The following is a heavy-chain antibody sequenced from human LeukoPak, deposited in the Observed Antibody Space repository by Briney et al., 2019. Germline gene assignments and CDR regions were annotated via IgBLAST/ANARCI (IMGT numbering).Heavy chain of an antibody. V-gene: IGHV1-18*01. D-gene: IGHD4-23*01. CDR3: ARDKTVGWFDP. Sequence: ASVKVSCKAAGYAFTSYGISWVRQAPGQGLGWMGWISAYNGNTNYAQKLQGRVTMTTDTSTSTAYMELRSLRSDDTAVYYCARDKTVGWFDPWGQGTLVTVSS. CDR1: GYAFTSYG. J-gene: IGHJ5*02. CDR2: ISAYNGNT.